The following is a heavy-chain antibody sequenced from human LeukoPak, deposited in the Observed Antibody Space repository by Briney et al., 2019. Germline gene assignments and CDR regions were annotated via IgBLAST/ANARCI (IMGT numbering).Heavy chain of an antibody. D-gene: IGHD6-19*01. CDR1: GGSISSRNYY. CDR2: IYYGGSI. Sequence: SSETLSLTCTVSGGSISSRNYYWGWIRQPPGKGLEWIGTIYYGGSIYYNPSLKSRVTMSVDTSKNQFSLKLNSVTAADTAVYYCARVEQWLAKNWFDPWGQGTLVTVSS. CDR3: ARVEQWLAKNWFDP. V-gene: IGHV4-39*07. J-gene: IGHJ5*02.